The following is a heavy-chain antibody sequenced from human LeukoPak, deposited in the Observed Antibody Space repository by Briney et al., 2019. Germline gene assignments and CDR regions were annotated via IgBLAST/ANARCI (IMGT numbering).Heavy chain of an antibody. CDR2: ISYDGSNE. CDR1: GFTFSSYG. CDR3: AKELGTTTFLDY. J-gene: IGHJ4*02. Sequence: PGRSLRLSCAPSGFTFSSYGMHWVRQAPGEGLEWVAVISYDGSNEYYGDSVKGRFTISRDNSKNTLYLQMNSLRGEDTAVYHCAKELGTTTFLDYWGQGTLVTVSS. V-gene: IGHV3-30*18. D-gene: IGHD2/OR15-2a*01.